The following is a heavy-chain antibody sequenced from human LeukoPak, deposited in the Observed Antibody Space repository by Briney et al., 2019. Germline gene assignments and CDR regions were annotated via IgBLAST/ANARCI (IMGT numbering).Heavy chain of an antibody. Sequence: SETLSLTCAVYGGSFSGYYWSWIRQPPGKGLEWIGYIFYSGSANYNPSLKSRVTISVDTSKNQFSLKLSSVTAADTAVYFCAGAYCGGDCYSGRAFDIWGQGTVVTVSS. CDR3: AGAYCGGDCYSGRAFDI. V-gene: IGHV4-59*01. J-gene: IGHJ3*02. CDR2: IFYSGSA. D-gene: IGHD2-21*02. CDR1: GGSFSGYY.